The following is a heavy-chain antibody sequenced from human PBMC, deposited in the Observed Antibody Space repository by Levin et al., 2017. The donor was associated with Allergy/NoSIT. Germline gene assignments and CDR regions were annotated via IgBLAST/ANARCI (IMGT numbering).Heavy chain of an antibody. V-gene: IGHV1-69*02. CDR1: GGTFNSYT. J-gene: IGHJ4*02. D-gene: IGHD3-10*01. CDR3: ARGLQRGDLDY. Sequence: ASVKVSCKASGGTFNSYTISWVRQAPGQGLEWMGRIIPILGITHYAQNFQGRVTITADKSTNTTYMDLSSLRSEDTAVYFCARGLQRGDLDYWGQGTLVTVSS. CDR2: IIPILGIT.